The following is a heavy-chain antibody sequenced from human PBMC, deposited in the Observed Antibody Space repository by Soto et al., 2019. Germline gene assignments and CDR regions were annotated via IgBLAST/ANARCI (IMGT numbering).Heavy chain of an antibody. CDR2: ISGSGGST. CDR1: GCTFSSYA. V-gene: IGHV3-23*01. CDR3: AKDRVWGGATYYFDY. Sequence: PGGSLRPSCASPGCTFSSYATSLVRQATGKGLEWVSAISGSGGSTYYAVSVKGRFTISRDNSKNTLYLQMNSLRAEDTAVYYCAKDRVWGGATYYFDYWGQGTLVTVSS. D-gene: IGHD1-26*01. J-gene: IGHJ4*02.